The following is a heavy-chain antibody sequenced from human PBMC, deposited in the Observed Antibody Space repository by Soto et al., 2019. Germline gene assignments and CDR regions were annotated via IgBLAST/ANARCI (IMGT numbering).Heavy chain of an antibody. V-gene: IGHV1-8*01. CDR2: MNPNSGNT. Sequence: ASVKVSCKASGYTFTSYDINWVRQATGQGLEWMGWMNPNSGNTGYAQKFQGRVTMTRNTSISTAYMELSSLRSEDTAVYYCAAITVTSDAFDIWGQGTMVTVSS. D-gene: IGHD4-17*01. CDR1: GYTFTSYD. J-gene: IGHJ3*02. CDR3: AAITVTSDAFDI.